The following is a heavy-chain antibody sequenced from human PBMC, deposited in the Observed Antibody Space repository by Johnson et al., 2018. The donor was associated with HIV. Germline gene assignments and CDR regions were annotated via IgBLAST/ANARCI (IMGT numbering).Heavy chain of an antibody. D-gene: IGHD1-26*01. J-gene: IGHJ3*02. CDR2: ISYDGSST. Sequence: QVQLVESGGGVVQPGGSPSLSCPPSGSTFSPYALHWVRQAPGKGLEWVAFISYDGSSTSSADSVRGRFTISRDNAKNTLYLQMNSLRAEDTAVYYCAKDGGSYGGAFDIWGQGTMVTVSS. CDR1: GSTFSPYA. V-gene: IGHV3-30*04. CDR3: AKDGGSYGGAFDI.